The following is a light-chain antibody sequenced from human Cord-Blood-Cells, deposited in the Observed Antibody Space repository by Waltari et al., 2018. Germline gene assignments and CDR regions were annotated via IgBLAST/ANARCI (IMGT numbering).Light chain of an antibody. Sequence: EIVMTQSPDSLAVSLGERDTINSKSSQSVLYSSNNKNYLAWYQQKPGQPPKLLIYWASTRESVVPDRFSGSGSGTDSTLTISSLQAEDVAVYYCQQYYSTPYSFGQGTKLEIK. V-gene: IGKV4-1*01. CDR3: QQYYSTPYS. CDR2: WAS. J-gene: IGKJ2*03. CDR1: QSVLYSSNNKNY.